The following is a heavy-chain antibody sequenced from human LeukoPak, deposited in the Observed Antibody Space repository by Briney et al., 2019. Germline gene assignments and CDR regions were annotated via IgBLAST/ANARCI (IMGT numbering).Heavy chain of an antibody. CDR1: GGSISSYY. J-gene: IGHJ4*02. CDR3: ARDGPGGWLQFNY. Sequence: SETLSLTCTVSGGSISSYYWSWIRQPPGKGLEWIGYIYYSGSTNYNPSLKSRVTISVDTSKNQFSLKLSSVTAADTAAYYCARDGPGGWLQFNYWGQGTLVTVSS. D-gene: IGHD5-24*01. CDR2: IYYSGST. V-gene: IGHV4-59*01.